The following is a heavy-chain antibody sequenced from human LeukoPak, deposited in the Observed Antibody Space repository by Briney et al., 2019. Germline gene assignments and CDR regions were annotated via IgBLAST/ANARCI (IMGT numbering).Heavy chain of an antibody. J-gene: IGHJ4*02. V-gene: IGHV1-18*01. D-gene: IGHD5-24*01. CDR3: ARPQEEDGYNYNWAFDY. CDR1: GYSFTSYG. CDR2: ISAYNGNT. Sequence: GESLKISCKGSGYSFTSYGINWVRQAPGQGLEWMGWISAYNGNTNYAQELQGRVTMTTDTSTTTAYMELRSLRSDDTAVYYCARPQEEDGYNYNWAFDYWGQGTLVTVSS.